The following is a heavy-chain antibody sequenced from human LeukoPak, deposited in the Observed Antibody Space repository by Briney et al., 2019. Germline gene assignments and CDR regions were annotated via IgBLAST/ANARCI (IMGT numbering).Heavy chain of an antibody. CDR2: IRYDGSNK. CDR3: AKDKAYYYDSSGYLDDY. D-gene: IGHD3-22*01. Sequence: GGSLRLSCAASGFSFSSYSMNWVRQAPGKGLEWVAFIRYDGSNKYYADSVKGRFTISRDNSKNTLYVLMNSLRAEDTAVYYCAKDKAYYYDSSGYLDDYWGQGTLVTVSS. J-gene: IGHJ4*02. CDR1: GFSFSSYS. V-gene: IGHV3-30*02.